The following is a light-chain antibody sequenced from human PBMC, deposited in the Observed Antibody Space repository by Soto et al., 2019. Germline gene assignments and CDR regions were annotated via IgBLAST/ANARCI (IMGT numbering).Light chain of an antibody. CDR1: QSVSSSY. Sequence: EIVLTQSPGTLSLSQGEIATLSCRASQSVSSSYLAWYQQKPGQAPRLLIYGASSRATGIPDRFSGSASGTDFTLTISRLEPEDFAVYYCQQYGSSHLWTFGQGTKVEIK. J-gene: IGKJ1*01. CDR2: GAS. CDR3: QQYGSSHLWT. V-gene: IGKV3-20*01.